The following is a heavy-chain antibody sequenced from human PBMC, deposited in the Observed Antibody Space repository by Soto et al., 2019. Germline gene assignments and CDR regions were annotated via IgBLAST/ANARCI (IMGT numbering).Heavy chain of an antibody. CDR3: TKSCRFEYNWFDP. D-gene: IGHD2-15*01. J-gene: IGHJ5*02. Sequence: GVTLCLTCAASGFSITTYCWSWVRQAPGKGLEWVCDIYCTGLYNYIAALVNGGFIIARENYKKSLYLQRYVLRVDDAAVYCCTKSCRFEYNWFDPWGQGTLVTVSS. CDR1: GFSITTYC. V-gene: IGHV3-23*05. CDR2: IYCTGLYN.